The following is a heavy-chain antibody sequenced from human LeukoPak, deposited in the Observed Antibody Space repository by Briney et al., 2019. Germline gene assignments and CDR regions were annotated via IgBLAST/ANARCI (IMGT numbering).Heavy chain of an antibody. J-gene: IGHJ2*01. CDR1: GFTCSDYY. Sequence: GGSLRLSCAASGFTCSDYYMTWIRQAPGKGLEWVSYITSSGTTIFYADSVQGRFTISRDNARNSLDLQMNSLRAEDTAVYYCARVPGYRSGNWYFDLWGRGTLVTVSS. D-gene: IGHD5-18*01. V-gene: IGHV3-11*04. CDR3: ARVPGYRSGNWYFDL. CDR2: ITSSGTTI.